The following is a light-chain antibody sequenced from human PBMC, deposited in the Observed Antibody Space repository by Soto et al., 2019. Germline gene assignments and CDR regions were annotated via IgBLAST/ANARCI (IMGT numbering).Light chain of an antibody. CDR1: QSVSTN. J-gene: IGKJ1*01. Sequence: EIVMTQSPATLSVSPGEGATLSCRASQSVSTNLAWYQQKPGQAPRLLIYGASTRATGIPARFSGSGSGTEFTLTISSLQSEDFALYYCQQYNSWPPWTFGQGTKVDIK. CDR2: GAS. V-gene: IGKV3-15*01. CDR3: QQYNSWPPWT.